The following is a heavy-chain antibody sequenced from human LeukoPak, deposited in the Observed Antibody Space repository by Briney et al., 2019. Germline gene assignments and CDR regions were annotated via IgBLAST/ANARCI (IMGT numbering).Heavy chain of an antibody. D-gene: IGHD6-13*01. CDR1: GFIFSSYS. CDR2: ISSNGGST. CDR3: ARVLEAASFDY. V-gene: IGHV3-64*01. J-gene: IGHJ4*02. Sequence: GGSLRLSCTASGFIFSSYSMHWVRQAPGKGLEFVSAISSNGGSTYYANSVKGRFTISRDTSKNTLYLQMNSLRADDTAVYYCARVLEAASFDYWGQGSPVTVSS.